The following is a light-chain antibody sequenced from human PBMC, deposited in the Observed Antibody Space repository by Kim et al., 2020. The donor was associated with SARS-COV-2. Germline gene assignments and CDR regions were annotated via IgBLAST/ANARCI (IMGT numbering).Light chain of an antibody. CDR3: QVWDSSAGV. CDR2: RDT. CDR1: NLGSKY. V-gene: IGLV3-1*01. J-gene: IGLJ3*02. Sequence: SVSPGQTASITCSGDNLGSKYAIWYQQKPGQSPVLVIYRDTKRPSGIPERFSGSNSGNTATLTISSAQAMDEADYFCQVWDSSAGVFGGGTQLTVL.